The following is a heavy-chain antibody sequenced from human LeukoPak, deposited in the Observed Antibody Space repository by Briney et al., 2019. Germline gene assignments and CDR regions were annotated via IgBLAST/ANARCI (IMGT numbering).Heavy chain of an antibody. CDR3: ARLMTTVTRNWFDP. V-gene: IGHV1-8*01. D-gene: IGHD4-17*01. CDR2: MNPNSGNT. CDR1: GYTFTSND. Sequence: ALVKVSCKASGYTFTSNDINWVRQATGQGLEWMGWMNPNSGNTGYAQKFQGRVTMTRNTSISTAYMELSSLRSEDTAVYYCARLMTTVTRNWFDPWGQGTLVTVSS. J-gene: IGHJ5*02.